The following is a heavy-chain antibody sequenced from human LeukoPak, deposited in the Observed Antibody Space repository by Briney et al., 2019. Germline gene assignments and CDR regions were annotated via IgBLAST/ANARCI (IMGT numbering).Heavy chain of an antibody. Sequence: GGSLRLSCAAWGFILRSYGMHGVRRARGKGREGGAVIWYDGSNKYCADSGKGRFTISRDNSKNPLYLQMNSLRAEDTAVYYCAKDPLYGDEYYFDYWGQGTLVTVSS. D-gene: IGHD2-21*02. CDR2: IWYDGSNK. CDR1: GFILRSYG. J-gene: IGHJ4*02. CDR3: AKDPLYGDEYYFDY. V-gene: IGHV3-33*06.